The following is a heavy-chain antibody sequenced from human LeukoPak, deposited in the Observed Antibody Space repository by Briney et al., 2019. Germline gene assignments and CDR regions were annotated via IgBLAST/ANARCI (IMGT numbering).Heavy chain of an antibody. CDR1: GFTFSSYA. Sequence: GGSLRLSCAASGFTFSSYAMSWVRQAPGKGLEWVSAISGSGGSTYYADSVKGRFTISRDNSKNTLYLQMNSLRAEDTALYYCAKGERWLQASPFDYWGQGTLVTVSS. CDR3: AKGERWLQASPFDY. D-gene: IGHD5-24*01. V-gene: IGHV3-23*01. CDR2: ISGSGGST. J-gene: IGHJ4*02.